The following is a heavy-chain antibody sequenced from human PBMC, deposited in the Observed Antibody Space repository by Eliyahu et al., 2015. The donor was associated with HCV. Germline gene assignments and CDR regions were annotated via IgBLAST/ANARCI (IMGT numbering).Heavy chain of an antibody. CDR3: ARERSIAAAGKNYYFDY. V-gene: IGHV3-21*01. J-gene: IGHJ4*02. Sequence: EVQLVESGGGLVKPGGSLRLSCAASGFPFSSYSMNWVRQAPGKGLEWVSSISSSSSYIYYADSVKGRFTISRDNAKNSLYLQMNSLRAEDTAVYYCARERSIAAAGKNYYFDYWGQGTLVTVSS. CDR1: GFPFSSYS. CDR2: ISSSSSYI. D-gene: IGHD6-13*01.